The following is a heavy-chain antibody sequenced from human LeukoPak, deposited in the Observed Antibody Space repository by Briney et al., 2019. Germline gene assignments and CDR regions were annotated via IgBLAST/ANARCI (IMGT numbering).Heavy chain of an antibody. CDR2: ISFDGTTK. CDR1: GFTFSSYG. V-gene: IGHV3-30*18. CDR3: AKDRWIRRISMAGQDY. D-gene: IGHD6-19*01. J-gene: IGHJ4*02. Sequence: GGSLRLSCAASGFTFSSYGMHWVRRAPGKGLEWVAVISFDGTTKYYADSVRGRFTISRDNSRNSLYLQMDSLRAEDTAVYYCAKDRWIRRISMAGQDYWGQGTLVTVSS.